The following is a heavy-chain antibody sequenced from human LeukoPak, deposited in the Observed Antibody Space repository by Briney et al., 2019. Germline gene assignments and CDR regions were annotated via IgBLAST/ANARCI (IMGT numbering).Heavy chain of an antibody. V-gene: IGHV3-30-3*01. CDR2: ISYDGSNK. Sequence: PGGSLRLSCAASGFTFSSYAMHWVRQAPGKGLEWVAVISYDGSNKYYADSVKGRFTISRDNSKNTLYLQMNSLRAEDTAVYYCARDSSGDGGDYWGQGTLVTVSS. D-gene: IGHD3-22*01. J-gene: IGHJ4*02. CDR3: ARDSSGDGGDY. CDR1: GFTFSSYA.